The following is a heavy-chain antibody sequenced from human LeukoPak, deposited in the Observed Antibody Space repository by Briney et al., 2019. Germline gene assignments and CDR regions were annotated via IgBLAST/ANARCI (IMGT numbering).Heavy chain of an antibody. CDR2: IIPIFGTA. D-gene: IGHD2/OR15-2a*01. CDR1: GGTFSSYA. CDR3: ATSVDGLVTIRTYFEH. Sequence: ASVKVSCKASGGTFSSYAISWVRQAPGQGLEWMGGIIPIFGTATYAQKFQGRVTITTDESTSTAYMELSGLRSEDTAVYYCATSVDGLVTIRTYFEHWGQGTLITVSS. J-gene: IGHJ4*02. V-gene: IGHV1-69*05.